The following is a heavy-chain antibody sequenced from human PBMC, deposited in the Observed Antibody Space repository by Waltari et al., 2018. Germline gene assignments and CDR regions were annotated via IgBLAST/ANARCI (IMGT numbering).Heavy chain of an antibody. D-gene: IGHD3-10*01. J-gene: IGHJ4*02. CDR1: GFTFSTYW. CDR3: ARETGVYGSGSYYFDF. V-gene: IGHV3-7*04. CDR2: IKQDGTEK. Sequence: EVQLVESGGHLVQPGGSLSLSCVASGFTFSTYWMSWGRQAPGKGLEWVANIKQDGTEKNYVDSVKGRFTISRDDTKNSLYLQMNTLRAEDTAVYYCARETGVYGSGSYYFDFWGQGTLITVSS.